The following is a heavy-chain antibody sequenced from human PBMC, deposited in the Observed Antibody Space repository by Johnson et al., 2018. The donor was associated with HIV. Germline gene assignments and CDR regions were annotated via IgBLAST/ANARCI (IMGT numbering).Heavy chain of an antibody. J-gene: IGHJ3*02. CDR2: ISYDGSNT. Sequence: QVQLVESGGGLVQPGGSLRLSCVASGFTFRNYGMQWVRQAPGKGLAWVAVISYDGSNTYYADSVQGRFTISRDNSKNTLYLQMNSLRAEDTAVYYCARALPRYDAFDIWGQGTMVTVSS. CDR1: GFTFRNYG. V-gene: IGHV3-30*03. D-gene: IGHD1-14*01. CDR3: ARALPRYDAFDI.